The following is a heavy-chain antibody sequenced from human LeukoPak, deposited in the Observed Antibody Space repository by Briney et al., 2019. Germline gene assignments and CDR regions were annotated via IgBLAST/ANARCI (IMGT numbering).Heavy chain of an antibody. CDR2: ISSSSSYI. J-gene: IGHJ3*02. Sequence: KSGGSLRLSCAASGFTFSSYSMNWVRQAPGKGLEWVSSISSSSSYIYYADSVKGRFTISRDNAKNSLYLQMNSLRAEDTAVYYCAKAYGDYFIRAFDIWGQGTMVTVSS. D-gene: IGHD4-17*01. CDR3: AKAYGDYFIRAFDI. CDR1: GFTFSSYS. V-gene: IGHV3-21*01.